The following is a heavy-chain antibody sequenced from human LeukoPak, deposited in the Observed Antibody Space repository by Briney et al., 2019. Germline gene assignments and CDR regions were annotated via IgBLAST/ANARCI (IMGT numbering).Heavy chain of an antibody. J-gene: IGHJ4*02. Sequence: SETLSLTCTVSGGPISDYYWSWIRQPPGKGLEWIGYSYYTGVTNYNPSLKSRVSISVDTSKKQFSLNLTSVTTADTAVYYCARLRLDYLDYWGQGAVVTVSS. D-gene: IGHD6-6*01. CDR1: GGPISDYY. V-gene: IGHV4-59*01. CDR3: ARLRLDYLDY. CDR2: SYYTGVT.